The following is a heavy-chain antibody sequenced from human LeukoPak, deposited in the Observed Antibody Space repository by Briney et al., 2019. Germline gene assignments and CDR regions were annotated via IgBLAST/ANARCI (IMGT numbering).Heavy chain of an antibody. Sequence: SETLSLTCAVYGGSFSGYYWSWIRQPPGKGLEWIGEINHSGGTNYNPSLKSRVTISVDTSKNQFSLKLSSVTAADTAVYYCARDSVGAAARSFDYWGQGTLVTVSS. CDR2: INHSGGT. V-gene: IGHV4-34*01. CDR3: ARDSVGAAARSFDY. D-gene: IGHD6-6*01. CDR1: GGSFSGYY. J-gene: IGHJ4*02.